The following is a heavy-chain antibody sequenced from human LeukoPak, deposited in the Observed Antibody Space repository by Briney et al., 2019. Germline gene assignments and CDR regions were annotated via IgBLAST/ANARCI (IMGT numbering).Heavy chain of an antibody. CDR2: IIPIFGTA. CDR1: GYMFTSHG. CDR3: ARGWAYGLGSSRLDF. D-gene: IGHD3-10*01. J-gene: IGHJ4*02. V-gene: IGHV1-69*06. Sequence: SVKVSCKSSGYMFTSHGIHWLRQAPGQGLEWMGGIIPIFGTANYAQKFQGRVTITADKSTSTAYMELSSLRSEDTAVYYCARGWAYGLGSSRLDFWGQGTLVTVSS.